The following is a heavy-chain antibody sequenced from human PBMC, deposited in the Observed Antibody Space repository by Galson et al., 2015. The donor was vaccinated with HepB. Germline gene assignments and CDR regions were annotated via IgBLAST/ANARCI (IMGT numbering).Heavy chain of an antibody. CDR2: ITHKADSYTT. CDR3: VREYWYRFDY. J-gene: IGHJ4*02. D-gene: IGHD2-8*02. CDR1: GFTFSDYY. V-gene: IGHV3-72*01. Sequence: SLRLSCAASGFTFSDYYGDWVRQAPGKGLEWVGRITHKADSYTTEYVASVTGRFTISRDDSKNSLYLQMNSLRTEDTAVYYCVREYWYRFDYWGQGTLVTVSS.